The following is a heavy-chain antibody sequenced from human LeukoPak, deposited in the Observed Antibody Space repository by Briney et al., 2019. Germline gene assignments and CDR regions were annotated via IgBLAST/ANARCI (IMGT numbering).Heavy chain of an antibody. D-gene: IGHD3-22*01. CDR2: IIPIFGTA. V-gene: IGHV1-69*13. CDR3: ARDGYYDSSGYYSAGPFDY. J-gene: IGHJ4*02. CDR1: GGTFSSYA. Sequence: ASVKVSCKASGGTFSSYAISWVRQAPGQGLEWMGGIIPIFGTANYAQEFQGRVTITADESTSTAYMELSSLRSEDTAVYYCARDGYYDSSGYYSAGPFDYWGQGTLVTVSS.